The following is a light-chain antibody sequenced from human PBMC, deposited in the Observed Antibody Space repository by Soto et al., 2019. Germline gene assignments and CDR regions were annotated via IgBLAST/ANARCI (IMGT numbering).Light chain of an antibody. V-gene: IGKV1-5*03. Sequence: DIQMTQSPSTLSASVGDRVPITCRASQSINRWLAWYQKKPGKDPKLLIYKASSLESGVPSRFSGGGIGTEFYLSISRLQTDDFATYDCQQYSTYPHIFGQGTKVDIK. CDR3: QQYSTYPHI. CDR2: KAS. J-gene: IGKJ2*01. CDR1: QSINRW.